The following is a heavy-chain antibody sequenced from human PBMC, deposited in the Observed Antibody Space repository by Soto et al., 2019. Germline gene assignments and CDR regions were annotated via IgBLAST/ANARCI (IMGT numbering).Heavy chain of an antibody. Sequence: GGSLRLSCAASGFTFSNYGMHWVRQAPGKGLEWVALISYEGSNKYYRDSVKGRFTVSRDNSKSMLHLQMNSLRVEDTAVYYCVKDVPMGATDHSDYWGQGTLVTVSS. D-gene: IGHD1-26*01. J-gene: IGHJ4*02. CDR2: ISYEGSNK. V-gene: IGHV3-30*18. CDR3: VKDVPMGATDHSDY. CDR1: GFTFSNYG.